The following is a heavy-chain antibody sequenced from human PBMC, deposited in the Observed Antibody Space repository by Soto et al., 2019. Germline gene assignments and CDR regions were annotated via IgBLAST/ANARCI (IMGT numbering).Heavy chain of an antibody. CDR3: AKYAYYYDSSGYRDDAFDI. CDR1: GFTFSSYA. CDR2: ISGSGGST. D-gene: IGHD3-22*01. Sequence: EVQLLESGGGLVQPGGSLRLSCAASGFTFSSYAMSWVRQAPGKGLEWVSAISGSGGSTYYADSVKGRYTISRDNSKNTLYLQMNSLRAEDTAVYYCAKYAYYYDSSGYRDDAFDIWGQGTMVTVSS. V-gene: IGHV3-23*01. J-gene: IGHJ3*02.